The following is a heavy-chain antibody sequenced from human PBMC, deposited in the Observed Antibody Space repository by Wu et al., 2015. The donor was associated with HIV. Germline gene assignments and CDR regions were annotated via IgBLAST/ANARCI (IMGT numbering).Heavy chain of an antibody. V-gene: IGHV1-2*02. D-gene: IGHD2-21*01. Sequence: QVQLVQSGAEVKKPGASVKVSCKASGYTFSDYYIHWVRQAPGQDLEWMGWLNPNSGGVKYVQKFQGRVTMTRDTSISTTYMELSRLTFDDTAVYFCGRPMWSGDSTDAFDIWGQGTMITVSS. J-gene: IGHJ3*02. CDR2: LNPNSGGV. CDR3: GRPMWSGDSTDAFDI. CDR1: GYTFSDYY.